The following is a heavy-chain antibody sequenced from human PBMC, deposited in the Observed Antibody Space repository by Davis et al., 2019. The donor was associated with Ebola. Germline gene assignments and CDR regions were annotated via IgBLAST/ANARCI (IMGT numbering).Heavy chain of an antibody. V-gene: IGHV3-30-3*01. D-gene: IGHD3-3*01. CDR2: ISYDGSNK. Sequence: GESLKTPCAASGFIFRRYAMHWVRQAPGKGLEWVAVISYDGSNKYYADSVTGRFTISRDNSKNKLYLQMNSLRPEDTAVCYCAKDGPPYDFWSGQGEYFQHWGQGTLVTVSS. J-gene: IGHJ1*01. CDR3: AKDGPPYDFWSGQGEYFQH. CDR1: GFIFRRYA.